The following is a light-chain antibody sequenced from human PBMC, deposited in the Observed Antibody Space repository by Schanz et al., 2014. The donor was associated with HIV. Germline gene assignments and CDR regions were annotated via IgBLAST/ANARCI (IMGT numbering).Light chain of an antibody. V-gene: IGLV2-18*02. CDR2: NVN. Sequence: QSALIQPPSVSGSPGQSVTISCTGTSSDVGSYAYVSWYQQHPGTVPKPMIYNVNSQPSRVPDRFSGSKSGNTASMTISGLQAEDEDDYYCCSYTTTSTYVFGAGTKVTVL. J-gene: IGLJ1*01. CDR1: SSDVGSYAY. CDR3: CSYTTTSTYV.